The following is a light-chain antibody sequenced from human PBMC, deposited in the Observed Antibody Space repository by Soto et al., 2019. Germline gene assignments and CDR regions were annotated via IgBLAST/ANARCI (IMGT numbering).Light chain of an antibody. CDR2: EGN. V-gene: IGLV2-23*01. CDR3: CSYAGSSPLYV. CDR1: SSYFGSSNL. Sequence: QSDLNRPASVSGSPGPSITISCTSRSSYFGSSNLVSWYQHHSGKAPKLIIYEGNKRPSGVSNRFSGSKSGKTASLTISGLQAEDEGTYYCCSYAGSSPLYVLGPGTNVTV. J-gene: IGLJ1*01.